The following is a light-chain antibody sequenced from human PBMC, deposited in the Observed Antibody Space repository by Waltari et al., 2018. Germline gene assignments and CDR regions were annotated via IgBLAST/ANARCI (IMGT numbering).Light chain of an antibody. CDR2: GAS. V-gene: IGKV1-39*01. Sequence: DIQMTQSPSYLSASVGDRVTITCRASQSISHFLNWYQQKPGRAPKVLIYGASSLQSGVPSRFSGSESGTDFTLTISSLQPEDFATYYCQQSYSIPNTFGQGTKLEIK. CDR3: QQSYSIPNT. CDR1: QSISHF. J-gene: IGKJ2*01.